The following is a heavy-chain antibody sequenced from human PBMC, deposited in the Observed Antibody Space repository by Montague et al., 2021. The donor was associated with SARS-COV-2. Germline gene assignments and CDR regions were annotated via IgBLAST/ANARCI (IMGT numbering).Heavy chain of an antibody. CDR1: SGSIISSGYY. CDR3: ARGMIRGVTTPFDY. V-gene: IGHV4-39*02. D-gene: IGHD3-10*01. J-gene: IGHJ4*02. CDR2: IYYSGTT. Sequence: SETLSLTCSVSSGSIISSGYYLGWIRQPPGKELEWIGNIYYSGTTYYNPSLQSRGTISVDTSKNHLSLRLSSVTAADTAVYFCARGMIRGVTTPFDYWGQGSQVTVSS.